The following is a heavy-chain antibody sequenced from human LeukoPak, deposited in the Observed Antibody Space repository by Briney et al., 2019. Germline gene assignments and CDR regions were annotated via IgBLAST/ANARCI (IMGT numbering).Heavy chain of an antibody. J-gene: IGHJ4*02. CDR1: GGSISSSSYY. V-gene: IGHV4-39*01. CDR2: IYYSGST. D-gene: IGHD3-22*01. Sequence: SETLSLTCTVSGGSISSSSYYWGWIRQPPGKGLEWIGSIYYSGSTYYNPSLKSRVTISVDTSKNQFSLKLSSVTAADTAVYYCASPSVGPKTYYYDSGGYLVDYWGQGTLVTVSS. CDR3: ASPSVGPKTYYYDSGGYLVDY.